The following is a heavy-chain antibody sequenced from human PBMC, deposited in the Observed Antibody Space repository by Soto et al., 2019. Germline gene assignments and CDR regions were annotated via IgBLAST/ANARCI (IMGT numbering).Heavy chain of an antibody. CDR3: ARDRDYYGSGSYYFGP. D-gene: IGHD3-10*01. CDR2: IISIFGTA. V-gene: IGHV1-69*06. J-gene: IGHJ5*02. CDR1: GGTLSIYA. Sequence: SVKVSCKASGGTLSIYAISWVRQAPGQGLEWMGGIISIFGTANYAQKFRGRVTITADKSTSKDYMELISLRSEDTAVYYCARDRDYYGSGSYYFGPWGQGTLITVSS.